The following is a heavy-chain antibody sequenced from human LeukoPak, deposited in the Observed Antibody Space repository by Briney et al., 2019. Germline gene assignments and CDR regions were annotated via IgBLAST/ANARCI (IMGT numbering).Heavy chain of an antibody. CDR3: ARGHSGYDYGVDY. V-gene: IGHV3-21*01. CDR1: GFTFSSYS. CDR2: ISSSSSYV. Sequence: GSLRLSCAASGFTFSSYSMNWVRQAPGKGLEWVSSISSSSSYVYYADSVKGRFTISRDNAKNSLYLQMNSLRAEDTAVYYCARGHSGYDYGVDYWGQGTLVTVSS. J-gene: IGHJ4*02. D-gene: IGHD5-12*01.